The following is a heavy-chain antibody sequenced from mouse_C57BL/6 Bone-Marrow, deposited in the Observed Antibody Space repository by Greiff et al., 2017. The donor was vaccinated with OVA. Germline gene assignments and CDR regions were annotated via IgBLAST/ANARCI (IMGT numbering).Heavy chain of an antibody. CDR3: AIPIYYYGSSYRYFDD. J-gene: IGHJ2*01. CDR2: IYPGSGSN. Sequence: QVQLKQPGAELVKPGASVKMSCKASGYTFTSYWITWVKQRPGQGLEWIGDIYPGSGSNNYNEKFKSKATLTVDTSSSTAYMQLSSLTSEYSAVYYCAIPIYYYGSSYRYFDDWGQGTTLTVSS. D-gene: IGHD1-1*01. V-gene: IGHV1-55*01. CDR1: GYTFTSYW.